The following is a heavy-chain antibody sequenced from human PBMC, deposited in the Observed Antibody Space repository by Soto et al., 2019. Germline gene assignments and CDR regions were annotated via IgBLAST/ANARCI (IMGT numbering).Heavy chain of an antibody. Sequence: PSETLSLTCTVSGGSISSSSYYWGWIRQPPGKGLEWIGSIYYSGSTYYNPSLKSRVTISVDTSKNQFSLKLSSVTAADTAVYYCARTKYYYDSSGYGAQFDYWGQGTLVTVSS. CDR2: IYYSGST. J-gene: IGHJ4*02. D-gene: IGHD3-22*01. CDR1: GGSISSSSYY. V-gene: IGHV4-39*07. CDR3: ARTKYYYDSSGYGAQFDY.